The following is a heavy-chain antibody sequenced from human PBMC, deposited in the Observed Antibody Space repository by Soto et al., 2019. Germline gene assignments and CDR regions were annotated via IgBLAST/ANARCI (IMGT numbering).Heavy chain of an antibody. CDR3: ARAFYGMDV. CDR1: GFSLSGTGMR. CDR2: IDWENTK. Sequence: SGPTLVNPTQTLTLTCTVSGFSLSGTGMRVTWIRQPPGKALEWLARIDWENTKLYSTSLKTRLTISKDASKNQVVLTMTNVDPADTGTYYCARAFYGMDVWGQGTTVTVSS. V-gene: IGHV2-70*04. J-gene: IGHJ6*02.